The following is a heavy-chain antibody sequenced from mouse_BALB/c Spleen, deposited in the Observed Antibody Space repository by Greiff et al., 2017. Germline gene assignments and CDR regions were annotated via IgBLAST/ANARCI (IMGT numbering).Heavy chain of an antibody. D-gene: IGHD1-1*01. Sequence: EVQLVESGGDLVKPGGSLKLSCAASGFTFSSYGMSWVRQTPDKRLEWVATISSGGSYTYYPDSVKGRFTISRDNAKNTLYLQMSSLKSEDTAMYYCAKPSTVVEGWFAYWGQGTLVTVSA. CDR3: AKPSTVVEGWFAY. V-gene: IGHV5-6*01. CDR1: GFTFSSYG. CDR2: ISSGGSYT. J-gene: IGHJ3*01.